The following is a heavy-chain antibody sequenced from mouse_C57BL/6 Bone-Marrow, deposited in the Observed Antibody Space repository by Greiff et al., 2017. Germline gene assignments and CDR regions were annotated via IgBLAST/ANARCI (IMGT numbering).Heavy chain of an antibody. V-gene: IGHV1-67*01. Sequence: VQGVESGPELVRPGVSVKISCKGSGYTFTDYAMHWVKQSHAKSLEWIGVISTYYGDASYNQKFKDKATMTVDKSSSTAYMELARLTSEDSAVYYCAREGEGIYYDYDGPYWGQGTTLTVSS. CDR1: GYTFTDYA. J-gene: IGHJ2*01. D-gene: IGHD2-4*01. CDR3: AREGEGIYYDYDGPY. CDR2: ISTYYGDA.